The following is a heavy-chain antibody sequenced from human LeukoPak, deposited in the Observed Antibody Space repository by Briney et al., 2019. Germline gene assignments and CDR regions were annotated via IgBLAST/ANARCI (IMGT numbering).Heavy chain of an antibody. CDR3: TLYYYGSGSYEEDY. V-gene: IGHV4-38-2*01. CDR1: GYSISSGYY. Sequence: SETLSLTCAVSGYSISSGYYWGRIRQPPGKGLEWIGSIYHSGSTYYNPSLKSRVTISVDTSKNQFSLKLSSVTAADTAVYYCTLYYYGSGSYEEDYWGQGTLVTVSS. CDR2: IYHSGST. J-gene: IGHJ4*02. D-gene: IGHD3-10*01.